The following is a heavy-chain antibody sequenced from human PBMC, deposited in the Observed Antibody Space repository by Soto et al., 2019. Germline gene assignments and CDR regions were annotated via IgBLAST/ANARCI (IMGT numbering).Heavy chain of an antibody. CDR3: ARQIYCISTSCYPWSDP. J-gene: IGHJ5*02. Sequence: ASVKVSCKASGYTFTSYGISWVRQAPGQGLEWMGWISAYNGNTNYAQKLQGRVTMTTDTSTSTAYMELRSLRSDDTAVYYCARQIYCISTSCYPWSDPWGQGTLVTVSS. CDR1: GYTFTSYG. V-gene: IGHV1-18*01. D-gene: IGHD2-2*01. CDR2: ISAYNGNT.